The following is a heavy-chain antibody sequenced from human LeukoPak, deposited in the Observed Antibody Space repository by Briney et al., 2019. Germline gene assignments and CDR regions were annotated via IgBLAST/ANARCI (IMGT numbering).Heavy chain of an antibody. J-gene: IGHJ4*02. CDR2: IRYDGSNK. D-gene: IGHD6-19*01. Sequence: PGGSLRLSCAASGFTFSSYGMHWVRQAPGKGLEWVAFIRYDGSNKYYADSVKGRFTISRDNSKNTLYLQMNSLRAEDTAVYYCAKDEGSGWSPFDYWGQGTLVTVSS. CDR3: AKDEGSGWSPFDY. V-gene: IGHV3-30*02. CDR1: GFTFSSYG.